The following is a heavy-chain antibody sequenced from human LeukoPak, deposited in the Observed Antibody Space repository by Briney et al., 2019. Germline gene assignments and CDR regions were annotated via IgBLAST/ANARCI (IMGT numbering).Heavy chain of an antibody. CDR2: ISYDGSDK. J-gene: IGHJ4*02. Sequence: GGSLRLSCAASGFTFSNYAVHWVRQAPGEGLEWVALISYDGSDKYYADSVKGRFTISRDNSNSTLYLQMNSLRGEDTAIYYCAKDGAYWGQGTLVTVSS. CDR3: AKDGAY. CDR1: GFTFSNYA. D-gene: IGHD3-16*01. V-gene: IGHV3-30-3*01.